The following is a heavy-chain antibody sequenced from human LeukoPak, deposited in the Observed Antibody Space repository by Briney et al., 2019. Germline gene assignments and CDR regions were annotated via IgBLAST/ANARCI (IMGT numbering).Heavy chain of an antibody. V-gene: IGHV4-39*01. CDR2: IHYSGST. J-gene: IGHJ4*02. CDR3: ATATATVDF. Sequence: PSESLSLTRTVSGGSLRSNSDYWGWIRQPRGRGLEWIGSIHYSGSTSFNPSLQRRVTISVDTSKNEFSLNLNSVIASDTAVYFCATATATVDFWGQGTLVTVSS. D-gene: IGHD6-13*01. CDR1: GGSLRSNSDY.